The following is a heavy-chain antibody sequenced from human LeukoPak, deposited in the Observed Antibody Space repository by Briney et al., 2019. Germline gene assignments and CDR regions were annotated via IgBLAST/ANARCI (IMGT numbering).Heavy chain of an antibody. CDR1: GYTFTGYY. J-gene: IGHJ4*02. CDR3: ARADTADY. V-gene: IGHV1-2*06. D-gene: IGHD5-18*01. CDR2: FNPNSGGT. Sequence: ASVKVSCKASGYTFTGYYMHWVRQAPGQGLEGMGRFNPNSGGTNYAQTFQGRVTMTRASPISTAYMELSRRRSDDTAVYYCARADTADYWGQGTLVTVSS.